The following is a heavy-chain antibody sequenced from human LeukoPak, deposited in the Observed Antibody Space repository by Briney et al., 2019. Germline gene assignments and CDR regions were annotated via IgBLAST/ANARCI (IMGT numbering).Heavy chain of an antibody. CDR2: INTNTGNP. CDR1: GYTFTSYA. V-gene: IGHV7-4-1*02. J-gene: IGHJ6*02. Sequence: ASVKVSCKASGYTFTSYAMNWVRQAPGQGLEWMGWINTNTGNPTYAQGSTGRFVFSLDTSVSTAYLQISSLKAEDTAVYYCARATTMKRITMIVALGMDVWGQGTTVTVSS. CDR3: ARATTMKRITMIVALGMDV. D-gene: IGHD3-22*01.